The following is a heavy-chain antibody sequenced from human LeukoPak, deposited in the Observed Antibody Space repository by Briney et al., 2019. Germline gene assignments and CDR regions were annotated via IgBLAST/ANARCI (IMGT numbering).Heavy chain of an antibody. V-gene: IGHV3-9*01. CDR2: ISWNSGSI. D-gene: IGHD6-19*01. CDR3: AKGVGIAVAGTSDY. J-gene: IGHJ4*02. CDR1: GFTFYDYA. Sequence: PGGSLRLSCAASGFTFYDYAMHWVRQAPGKGLEWVSGISWNSGSIGYADSVKGRFTISRDNAKNSLYLQVNSLRAEDTALYYCAKGVGIAVAGTSDYWGQGTLVTVSS.